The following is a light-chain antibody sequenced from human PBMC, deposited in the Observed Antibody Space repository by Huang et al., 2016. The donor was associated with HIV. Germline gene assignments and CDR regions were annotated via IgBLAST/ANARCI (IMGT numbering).Light chain of an antibody. Sequence: DIQMTQSPSSLSASVGERVTITCRASQSVDTSLNWYQQKPGKAPKLLIYAAYRLQSGVPSRFSGSGSGTDFTLTINTLQPEDFATYYCQQSYITPPWTFGQGTKVDVK. CDR3: QQSYITPPWT. CDR2: AAY. CDR1: QSVDTS. V-gene: IGKV1-39*01. J-gene: IGKJ1*01.